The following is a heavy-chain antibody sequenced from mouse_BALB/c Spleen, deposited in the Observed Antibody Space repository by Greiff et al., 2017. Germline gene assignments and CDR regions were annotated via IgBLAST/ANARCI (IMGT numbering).Heavy chain of an antibody. V-gene: IGHV5-9-4*01. CDR1: GFTFSSYA. CDR2: ISSGGSYT. CDR3: ASEARYYFDY. J-gene: IGHJ2*01. D-gene: IGHD3-3*01. Sequence: EVQVVQSGAGLVKPGGSLKLSCAASGFTFSSYAMSWVRQTPEKRLEWVAEISSGGSYTYYPDNVKGRFTISRDNAKNTLYLEMSSLRSEDTAMYYCASEARYYFDYWGEGTTLTVSS.